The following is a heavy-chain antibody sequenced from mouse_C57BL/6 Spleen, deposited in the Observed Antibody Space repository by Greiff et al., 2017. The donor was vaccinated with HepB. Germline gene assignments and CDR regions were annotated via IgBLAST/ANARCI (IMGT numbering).Heavy chain of an antibody. CDR2: INPGSGGT. V-gene: IGHV1-54*01. D-gene: IGHD1-1*01. Sequence: VQLQQSGAELVRPGTSVKVSCKASGYAFTNYLIEWVKQRPGQGLEWIGVINPGSGGTNYNEKFKGKATLTADKSSSTAYMQLSSLTSEDSAVYFCARYPYYYGSSYDYAMDYWGQGTSVTVSS. J-gene: IGHJ4*01. CDR1: GYAFTNYL. CDR3: ARYPYYYGSSYDYAMDY.